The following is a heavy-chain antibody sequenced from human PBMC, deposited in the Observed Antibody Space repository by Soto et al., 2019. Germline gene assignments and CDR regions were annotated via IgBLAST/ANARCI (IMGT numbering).Heavy chain of an antibody. CDR3: ASLYRSASSCYAVGGLDI. CDR1: GFTFSTYG. V-gene: IGHV3-33*01. CDR2: VWFDGSDK. J-gene: IGHJ3*02. Sequence: PVGSLRLSCAASGFTFSTYGMHWVRQAPGKGLEWVALVWFDGSDKYSSDSVKGLFTISRDNSENTLYLQMNSLRAEDTAAYYCASLYRSASSCYAVGGLDIWRQGTMVTV. D-gene: IGHD2-2*01.